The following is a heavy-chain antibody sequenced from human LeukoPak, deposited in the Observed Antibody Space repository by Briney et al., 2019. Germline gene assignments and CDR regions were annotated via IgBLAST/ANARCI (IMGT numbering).Heavy chain of an antibody. CDR3: ARGSPPGSSSLYPWFDP. CDR2: IYYSGST. Sequence: SETLSLTCTLSGGSISSYYLIWLRQPPGKGLEWIGYIYYSGSTNYNPSLKSRVTISVDTSKNQFSLKLSSVTAADTAVYYCARGSPPGSSSLYPWFDPWGQGTLVTVSS. J-gene: IGHJ5*02. CDR1: GGSISSYY. V-gene: IGHV4-59*01. D-gene: IGHD6-13*01.